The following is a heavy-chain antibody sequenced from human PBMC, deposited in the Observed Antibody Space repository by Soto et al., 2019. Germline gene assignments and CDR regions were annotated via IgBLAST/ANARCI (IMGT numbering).Heavy chain of an antibody. D-gene: IGHD1-26*01. CDR2: VRDKANGYTT. Sequence: QAPGKGLEWIGRVRDKANGYTTEYAASVRGRFTVSRDDSKNSLDLQMNSLQIEDTAMYYCVRNLASGGTYYIDYWGQGTLVTVSS. J-gene: IGHJ4*02. V-gene: IGHV3-72*01. CDR3: VRNLASGGTYYIDY.